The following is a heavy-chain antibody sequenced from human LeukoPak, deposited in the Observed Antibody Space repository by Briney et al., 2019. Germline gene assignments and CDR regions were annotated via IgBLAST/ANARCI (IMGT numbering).Heavy chain of an antibody. CDR3: ARRVATSVDDAFDI. D-gene: IGHD5-12*01. CDR2: IYISGST. Sequence: SETLSLTCTVSGGSISTYYWSWIRQPAGKGLEWIGRIYISGSTNYNPSLKGRVSMSVDTSKNHFSLKLSSVTAADTAMYYCARRVATSVDDAFDIWGQGTMVTVSS. J-gene: IGHJ3*02. V-gene: IGHV4-4*07. CDR1: GGSISTYY.